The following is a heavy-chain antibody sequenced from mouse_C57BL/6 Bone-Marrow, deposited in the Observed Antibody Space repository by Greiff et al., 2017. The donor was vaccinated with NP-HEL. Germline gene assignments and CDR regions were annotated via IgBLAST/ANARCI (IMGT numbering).Heavy chain of an antibody. CDR3: AKDGYYSVWYFDV. D-gene: IGHD2-3*01. CDR1: GYTFTSYW. CDR2: INPSNGGT. V-gene: IGHV1-53*01. J-gene: IGHJ1*03. Sequence: QVQLQQPGTELVKPGASVKLSCKASGYTFTSYWMHWVKQRPGQGLEWIGNINPSNGGTNYNEKFKSKATLTVDKSSSTAYMELRSLTSEDSAVYYCAKDGYYSVWYFDVWGTGTTVTVSS.